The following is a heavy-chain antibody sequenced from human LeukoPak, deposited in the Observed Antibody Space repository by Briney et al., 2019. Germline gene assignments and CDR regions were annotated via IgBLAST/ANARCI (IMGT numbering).Heavy chain of an antibody. CDR2: IYHSGNS. CDR3: ARAETYSSGWYDAFFDY. D-gene: IGHD6-19*01. Sequence: PSETLSLTCTVSGGSISSYYWSWIRQPPGKGLEWIVSIYHSGNSYYNPSLKSRATISVDTSKNHFSLKLRSVTAADTAVYYCARAETYSSGWYDAFFDYWGQGTLVTVSS. CDR1: GGSISSYY. J-gene: IGHJ4*02. V-gene: IGHV4-39*02.